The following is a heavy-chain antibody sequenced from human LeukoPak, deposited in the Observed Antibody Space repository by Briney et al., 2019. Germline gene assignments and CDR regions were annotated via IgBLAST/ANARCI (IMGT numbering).Heavy chain of an antibody. D-gene: IGHD3-10*01. V-gene: IGHV1-58*01. Sequence: SVKVSCKASGFTNSNSSVQWVRQARGQRPEWIGWIVVGTGKTNYAQKLQERVTITRDMSTGTVDMELSSLRSEDTAVYYCAATSIRMVQRIIYYGKDVWGQGTTVTVSS. CDR2: IVVGTGKT. CDR3: AATSIRMVQRIIYYGKDV. CDR1: GFTNSNSS. J-gene: IGHJ6*02.